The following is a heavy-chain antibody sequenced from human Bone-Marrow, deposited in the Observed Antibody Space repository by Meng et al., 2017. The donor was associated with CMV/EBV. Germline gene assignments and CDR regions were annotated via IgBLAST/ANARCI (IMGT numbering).Heavy chain of an antibody. J-gene: IGHJ4*02. CDR3: ARLPDYFDSSGFDY. CDR2: ISSSGNKV. CDR1: GFTFSSYW. Sequence: GESLKISCAASGFTFSSYWMGWVRQAPGKGLEWIEYISSSGNKVYYADSVQGRFTISRDNDKNSLYLEMNSLRGEETALYYCARLPDYFDSSGFDYWGQGALVTVSS. V-gene: IGHV3-48*04. D-gene: IGHD3-22*01.